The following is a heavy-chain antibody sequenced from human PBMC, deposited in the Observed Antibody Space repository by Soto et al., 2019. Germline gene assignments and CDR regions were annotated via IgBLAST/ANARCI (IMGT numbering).Heavy chain of an antibody. CDR2: IVNTGVST. CDR1: GFTFSDYG. J-gene: IGHJ4*02. CDR3: AKTNGYSSTWPLDY. V-gene: IGHV3-23*01. D-gene: IGHD6-13*01. Sequence: PGGSLRLSCAASGFTFSDYGMSWVRQAPGKGLAWVSGIVNTGVSTFYADSVKGRFTISRDNSRNTLYLHMNSLRGEDTAVYYCAKTNGYSSTWPLDYWGPGTLVTVSS.